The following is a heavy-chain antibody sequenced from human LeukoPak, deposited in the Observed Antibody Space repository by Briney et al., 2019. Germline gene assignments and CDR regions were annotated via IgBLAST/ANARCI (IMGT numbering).Heavy chain of an antibody. D-gene: IGHD6-13*01. CDR2: IKQDGSEK. CDR3: ARGSYSSSWYFAAFDI. Sequence: ETLSLTCAVYGGSFSGYYWSWIRQPPGKGLEWVANIKQDGSEKYYVDSVKGRFTISRDNAKNSLYLQMNSLRAEDTAVYYCARGSYSSSWYFAAFDIWGQGTMVTVSS. J-gene: IGHJ3*02. V-gene: IGHV3-7*01. CDR1: GGSFSGYY.